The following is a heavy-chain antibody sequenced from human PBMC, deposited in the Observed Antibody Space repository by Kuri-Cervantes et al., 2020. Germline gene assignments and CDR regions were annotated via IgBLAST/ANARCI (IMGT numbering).Heavy chain of an antibody. J-gene: IGHJ4*02. D-gene: IGHD3-22*01. V-gene: IGHV1-2*02. CDR1: GYTFTSYY. Sequence: ASVKVSCKASGYTFTSYYMHWVRQAPGQGLEWMGWINPNSGGTNYAQKFQGRVTMTRDTSISTAYMELSRLRSDDTAVYYCARDYYDSSGVAWFDYWGQGTLVTVSS. CDR2: INPNSGGT. CDR3: ARDYYDSSGVAWFDY.